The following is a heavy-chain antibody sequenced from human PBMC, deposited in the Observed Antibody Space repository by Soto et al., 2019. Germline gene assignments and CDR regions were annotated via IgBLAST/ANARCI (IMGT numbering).Heavy chain of an antibody. Sequence: QVQLVESGGGVVQPGRSLRLSCAASGFSFSSYTMHWVRQTPGRGLQWVAVTSYDGSNKYYADSVRGRFTISRDNSNSTLYLQMNNLRADDTAVYCCVGAAMWTGKGFEAWGQGTLLTVSS. CDR1: GFSFSSYT. V-gene: IGHV3-30*04. CDR2: TSYDGSNK. CDR3: VGAAMWTGKGFEA. D-gene: IGHD3-9*01. J-gene: IGHJ5*02.